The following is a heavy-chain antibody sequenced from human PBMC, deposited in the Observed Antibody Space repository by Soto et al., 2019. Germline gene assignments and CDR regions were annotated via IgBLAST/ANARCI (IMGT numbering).Heavy chain of an antibody. Sequence: GGSLRLSCAASGFTFSSYAMSWVRQAPGKGLECVSVISGSGDTTYYADSVKGRFTISRDNSKNTVYLQMNSLRADDTAVYYCAKGQGGSCYSPGDHWGPGTLVTVSS. V-gene: IGHV3-23*01. CDR3: AKGQGGSCYSPGDH. J-gene: IGHJ4*02. CDR1: GFTFSSYA. CDR2: ISGSGDTT. D-gene: IGHD2-15*01.